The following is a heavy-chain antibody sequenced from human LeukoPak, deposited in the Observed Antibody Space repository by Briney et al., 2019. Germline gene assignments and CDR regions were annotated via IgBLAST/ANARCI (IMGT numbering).Heavy chain of an antibody. V-gene: IGHV4-59*01. J-gene: IGHJ5*02. CDR3: ARNYGGNSPPEDWFDP. CDR1: GGSISSYY. CDR2: SYYSGST. D-gene: IGHD4-23*01. Sequence: SETLSLTCTVSGGSISSYYWSWIRQPPGKGLEWIGYSYYSGSTNYNPSLKSRVTISVDTSKNQFSLKLSSVTAADTAVYYCARNYGGNSPPEDWFDPWGQGTLVTVSS.